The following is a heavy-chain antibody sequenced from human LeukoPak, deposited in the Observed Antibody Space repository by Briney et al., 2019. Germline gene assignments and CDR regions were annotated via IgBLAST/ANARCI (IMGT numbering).Heavy chain of an antibody. Sequence: GGSLRLSCAASGFIFSKNAMHWVRQAPGEGLEWVAVIWYDGRSKYYADSVKGRFTISRDNSKNTVYLQMDSLRAEDTAVYYCARHARVAGFDYWGLGTLVTVSS. CDR2: IWYDGRSK. D-gene: IGHD6-19*01. CDR3: ARHARVAGFDY. CDR1: GFIFSKNA. V-gene: IGHV3-33*01. J-gene: IGHJ4*02.